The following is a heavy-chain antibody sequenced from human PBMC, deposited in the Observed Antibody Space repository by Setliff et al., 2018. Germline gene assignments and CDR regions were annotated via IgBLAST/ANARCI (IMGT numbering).Heavy chain of an antibody. CDR3: ARDHYDSSGYTDY. CDR2: IIPMFGT. CDR1: GGTFSSYV. Sequence: RASVKVSCKASGGTFSSYVISWVREAPGQGLEWMGGIIPMFGTNYAQKLQGRVTMTTDTSTSTAYMELRSLRSDDTAVYYCARDHYDSSGYTDYWGQGTLVTVSS. J-gene: IGHJ4*02. V-gene: IGHV1-69*05. D-gene: IGHD3-22*01.